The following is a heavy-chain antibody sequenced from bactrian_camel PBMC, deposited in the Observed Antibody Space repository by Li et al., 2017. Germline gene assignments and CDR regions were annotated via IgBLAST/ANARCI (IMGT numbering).Heavy chain of an antibody. CDR1: GNTSITKC. Sequence: DVQLVESGGGSVQAGGSLRLSCATSGNTSITKCMGWFRQVPGKEREGVAASYHGGGSPYYADSVKGRFTISQDNTKNMVYLQMNSLKPEDTGMYYCNTGAELRPTCDLNYWGQGTQVTVS. D-gene: IGHD3*01. V-gene: IGHV3S40*01. CDR2: SYHGGGSP. CDR3: NTGAELRPTCDLNY. J-gene: IGHJ4*01.